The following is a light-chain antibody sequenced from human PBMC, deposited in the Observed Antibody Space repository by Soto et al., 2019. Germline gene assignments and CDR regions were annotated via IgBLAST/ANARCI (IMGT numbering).Light chain of an antibody. CDR1: QSISNY. CDR2: AAS. J-gene: IGKJ1*01. V-gene: IGKV1-39*01. CDR3: QQTYSTPPT. Sequence: IQMNQSASSLSAYVGDRVTIACRASQSISNYLNWYQQKPGKAPKLLIYAASSLQSGVPSRFSGSGSGTDLTLTISSLQPEDFAPYYCQQTYSTPPTFAQGTKVDI.